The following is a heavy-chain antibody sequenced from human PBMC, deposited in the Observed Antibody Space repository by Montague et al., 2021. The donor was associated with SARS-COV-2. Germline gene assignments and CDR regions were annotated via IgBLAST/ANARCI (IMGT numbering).Heavy chain of an antibody. J-gene: IGHJ6*02. CDR3: ARLVETYYYYYGMDV. V-gene: IGHV4-39*01. D-gene: IGHD4-23*01. CDR1: GGSISSSSYY. Sequence: SETLSLTCTVSGGSISSSSYYWGWLRQPPGKGLEWIGSIYYSGSTYYNPSLKSRVTISVDTSKNQFSLKLSSMTAADTAVYYCARLVETYYYYYGMDVWGQGTTVTVSS. CDR2: IYYSGST.